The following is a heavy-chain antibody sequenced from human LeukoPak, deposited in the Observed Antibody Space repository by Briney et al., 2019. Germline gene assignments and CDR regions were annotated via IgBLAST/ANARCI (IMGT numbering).Heavy chain of an antibody. CDR2: IWYDGSNK. Sequence: GGSLRFSCAASGFTFSSYGMHWVRQAPGKGLEWVAVIWYDGSNKYYADSVKGRFTISRDNSKNTLYLQMNSLRAEDTAVYYCARDVDSSGYFDYWGQGTLVTVSS. V-gene: IGHV3-33*01. J-gene: IGHJ4*02. CDR1: GFTFSSYG. D-gene: IGHD3-22*01. CDR3: ARDVDSSGYFDY.